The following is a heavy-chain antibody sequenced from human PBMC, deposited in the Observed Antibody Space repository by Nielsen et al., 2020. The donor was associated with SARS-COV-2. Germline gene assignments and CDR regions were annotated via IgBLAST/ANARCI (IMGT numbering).Heavy chain of an antibody. Sequence: SETLSLTCTVSGGSISSSSYYWGWIRQPPGKGLEWIGYIYYSGSTNYNPSLKSRVTISVDTSKNQFSLKLSSVTAADTAVYYCARISYDILTGYPILDYWGQGTLVTVSS. CDR1: GGSISSSSYY. V-gene: IGHV4-61*05. CDR2: IYYSGST. D-gene: IGHD3-9*01. CDR3: ARISYDILTGYPILDY. J-gene: IGHJ4*02.